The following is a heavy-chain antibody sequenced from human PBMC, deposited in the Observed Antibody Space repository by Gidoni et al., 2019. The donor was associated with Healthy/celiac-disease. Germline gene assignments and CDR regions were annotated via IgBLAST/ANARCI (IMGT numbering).Heavy chain of an antibody. V-gene: IGHV1-18*01. J-gene: IGHJ4*02. CDR1: GYTFTSYG. CDR2: ISAYDGNT. CDR3: ARDMSPRITMIDSFDY. D-gene: IGHD3-22*01. Sequence: QVQLVQSGAEVKKPGASVKVSCKASGYTFTSYGISWVRQAPGQGLEWMGWISAYDGNTNYAQKLQGRVTMTTDTSTSTAYMELRSLRSDDTAVYYCARDMSPRITMIDSFDYWGQGTLVTVSS.